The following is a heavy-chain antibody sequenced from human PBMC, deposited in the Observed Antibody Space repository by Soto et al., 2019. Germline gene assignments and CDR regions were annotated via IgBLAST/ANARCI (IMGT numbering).Heavy chain of an antibody. CDR2: ISGSGGST. J-gene: IGHJ4*02. CDR1: GFTFSSYA. Sequence: EVQLLESGGGLVQPGGSLRLSCAASGFTFSSYAMSWVRQAPGKGLEWVSAISGSGGSTYYADSVKGRFTISRDNSKNALYLQIKSLRAEDTAVYYCAKVSQDYGDYVVGYWGQGTLVTVSS. D-gene: IGHD4-17*01. V-gene: IGHV3-23*01. CDR3: AKVSQDYGDYVVGY.